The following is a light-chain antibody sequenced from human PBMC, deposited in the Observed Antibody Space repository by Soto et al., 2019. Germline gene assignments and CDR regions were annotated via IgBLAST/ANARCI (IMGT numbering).Light chain of an antibody. CDR1: SSDVGAYDY. CDR3: SSHRGSHPFYV. CDR2: EVS. Sequence: QSVLTQPASVSVSAGQSIAISCTGTSSDVGAYDYASWYQQHPGKAPKLIIHEVSNRPSGVSNRFSGSKSGNTASLTISGLQAEDEADYYCSSHRGSHPFYVFGSRPNVT. J-gene: IGLJ1*01. V-gene: IGLV2-14*01.